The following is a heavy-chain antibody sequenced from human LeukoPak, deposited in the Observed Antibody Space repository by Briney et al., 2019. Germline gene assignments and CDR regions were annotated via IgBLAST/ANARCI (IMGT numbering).Heavy chain of an antibody. CDR2: IYSGGST. J-gene: IGHJ4*02. CDR3: LGAPDYYDSSGYYYPLFDY. Sequence: HPGGSLRLSCAASGFTVSSNYMSWVRQAPGKGLEWVSVIYSGGSTYYADSVKGRFTISRDNSKNTLYLQMNSLRAEDTAVYYCLGAPDYYDSSGYYYPLFDYWGQGTLVTVSS. D-gene: IGHD3-22*01. V-gene: IGHV3-66*01. CDR1: GFTVSSNY.